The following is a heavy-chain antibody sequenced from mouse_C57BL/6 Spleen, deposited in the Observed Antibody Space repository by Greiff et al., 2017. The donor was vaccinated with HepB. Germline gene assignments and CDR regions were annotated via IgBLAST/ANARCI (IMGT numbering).Heavy chain of an antibody. D-gene: IGHD1-1*01. Sequence: VVFVESGGGFVKPGGSLKPSFVASGFTFSSYAMSWVRQAPEKMLGWVATLSDGGSYTYYPDNVKGRFTISRDNANNHLYLQMSHLKSEDTAMYSCARISYYGSLAYWDHGTTLTVSS. CDR1: GFTFSSYA. CDR3: ARISYYGSLAY. J-gene: IGHJ2*01. CDR2: LSDGGSYT. V-gene: IGHV5-4*01.